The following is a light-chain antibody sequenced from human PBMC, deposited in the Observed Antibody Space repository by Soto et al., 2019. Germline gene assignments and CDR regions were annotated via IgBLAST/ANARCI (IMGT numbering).Light chain of an antibody. V-gene: IGLV2-14*03. J-gene: IGLJ1*01. CDR2: DVS. CDR3: SSYTTSNTRQIV. Sequence: QSVLTQPASVSGSPGQSITIFCTGTSSDVGGYNYVSWYQHHPGKAPQLIIYDVSNRPSGVSNRFSGSKSGNTASLTISGLQPEDEADYYCSSYTTSNTRQIVFGTGTKVTVL. CDR1: SSDVGGYNY.